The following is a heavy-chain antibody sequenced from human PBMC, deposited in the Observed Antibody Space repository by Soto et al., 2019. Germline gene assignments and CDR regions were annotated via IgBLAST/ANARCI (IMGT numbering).Heavy chain of an antibody. D-gene: IGHD2-15*01. CDR2: IYYSGST. CDR3: ARGDYKTERYCSGGSCYSGDNYYYYGMDV. CDR1: GGSISSYY. V-gene: IGHV4-59*01. J-gene: IGHJ6*02. Sequence: QVRLQESGPGLVKPSETLSLTCTVSGGSISSYYWSWIRQPPGKGLEWIGYIYYSGSTNYNPSLKSRVTISVDTSKNQFSLKLSSVTAADTAVYYCARGDYKTERYCSGGSCYSGDNYYYYGMDVWGQGTTVTVSS.